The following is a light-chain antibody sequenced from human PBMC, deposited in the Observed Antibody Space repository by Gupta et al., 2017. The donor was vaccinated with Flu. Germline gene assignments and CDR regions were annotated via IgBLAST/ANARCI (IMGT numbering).Light chain of an antibody. CDR2: GNN. V-gene: IGLV1-40*01. Sequence: QAGLTPPPSVSGAPGQKVTISCTRSSSNSGAGYDVHWYQPLPGTAPKLLIYGNNNRPPGVPDRFSGSKSGTSAAIAITGLPAEEEADYYCQSYDSSLSGSGVFGGGTKLTVL. CDR1: SSNSGAGYD. J-gene: IGLJ3*02. CDR3: QSYDSSLSGSGV.